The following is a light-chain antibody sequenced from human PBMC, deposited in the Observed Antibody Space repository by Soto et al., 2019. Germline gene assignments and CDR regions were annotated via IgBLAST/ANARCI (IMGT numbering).Light chain of an antibody. CDR2: ENN. V-gene: IGLV6-57*04. J-gene: IGLJ3*02. Sequence: NFMLTQPHSVSESPGKTVTISCTRSSGSIASNYVQWYQQRPGSAPTTVIYENNQRPSGVPDRFSGSIDSSSNSASLTISGLKTEDEADYCCQSYDSRNLWVFGGGTQLTVL. CDR3: QSYDSRNLWV. CDR1: SGSIASNY.